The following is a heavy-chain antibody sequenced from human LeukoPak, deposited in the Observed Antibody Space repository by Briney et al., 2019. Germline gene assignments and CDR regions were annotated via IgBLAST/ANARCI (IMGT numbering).Heavy chain of an antibody. CDR3: ARYYGSGSYYKGFDY. CDR1: GGSISSYY. V-gene: IGHV4-59*08. CDR2: IYYSGST. J-gene: IGHJ4*02. D-gene: IGHD3-10*01. Sequence: SETLSLTCTVSGGSISSYYWSWIRQPPGKGLEWIGYIYYSGSTNYNPSLKSRVTISVDTSKNQFSLKLGSVTAADTAVYYCARYYGSGSYYKGFDYWGQGTLVTVSS.